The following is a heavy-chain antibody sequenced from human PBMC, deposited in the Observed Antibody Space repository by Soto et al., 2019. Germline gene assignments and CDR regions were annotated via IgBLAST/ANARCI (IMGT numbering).Heavy chain of an antibody. Sequence: TLSLTCTVSGGSISSGGYYWSWIRQHPGKGLEWIGYIYYSGSTYYNPSLKSRVTISVDTSKNQFSLKLSSVTAADTAVYYCARESSDYDILTGYFTWFDPWGQGTLVTVSS. CDR3: ARESSDYDILTGYFTWFDP. D-gene: IGHD3-9*01. CDR2: IYYSGST. J-gene: IGHJ5*02. CDR1: GGSISSGGYY. V-gene: IGHV4-31*03.